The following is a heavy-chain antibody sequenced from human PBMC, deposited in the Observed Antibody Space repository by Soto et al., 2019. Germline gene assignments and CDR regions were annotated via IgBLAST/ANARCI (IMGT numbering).Heavy chain of an antibody. CDR3: AKELNTYYDFWSGYLNWVDP. Sequence: GGSLRLSCAASGFTFSSYGMHWVRQAPGKGLEWVAVISYDGSNKYYADSVKGRFTISRDNSKNTLYLQMNSLRAEDTAVYYCAKELNTYYDFWSGYLNWVDPWGQGT. CDR2: ISYDGSNK. D-gene: IGHD3-3*01. CDR1: GFTFSSYG. V-gene: IGHV3-30*18. J-gene: IGHJ5*02.